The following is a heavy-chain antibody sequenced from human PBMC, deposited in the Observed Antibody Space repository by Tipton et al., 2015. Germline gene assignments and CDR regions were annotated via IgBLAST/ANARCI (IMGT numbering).Heavy chain of an antibody. CDR2: ISGGGHT. Sequence: SLRLSCAASGFTFSSYWMHWVRQPPGKGPVWVSSISGGGHTIYAHAVKGRFTISRDNSNNTLFLQMNSLRAEDAAVYFCAKGYGGGFYHPPDYWGQGTQVTVSS. CDR1: GFTFSSYW. CDR3: AKGYGGGFYHPPDY. D-gene: IGHD6-19*01. V-gene: IGHV3-74*01. J-gene: IGHJ4*02.